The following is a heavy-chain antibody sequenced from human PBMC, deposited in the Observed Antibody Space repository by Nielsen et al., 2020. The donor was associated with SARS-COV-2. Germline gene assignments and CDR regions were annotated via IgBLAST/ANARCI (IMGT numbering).Heavy chain of an antibody. Sequence: GESLKISCAASGFTFSSYGMHWVRQAPGKGLEWVAVISYDGSNKYYADSVKGRFTISRDNSKNTLYLQMNSPRAEDTAVYYCAKDLGPGYVAAAMLGYYYYYGMDVWGQGTTVTVSS. V-gene: IGHV3-30*18. CDR1: GFTFSSYG. CDR2: ISYDGSNK. D-gene: IGHD2-2*01. J-gene: IGHJ6*02. CDR3: AKDLGPGYVAAAMLGYYYYYGMDV.